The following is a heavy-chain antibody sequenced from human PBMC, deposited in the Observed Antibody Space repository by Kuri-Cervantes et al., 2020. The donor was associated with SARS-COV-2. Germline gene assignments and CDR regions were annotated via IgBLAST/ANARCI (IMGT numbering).Heavy chain of an antibody. CDR1: GGSISSGDYY. V-gene: IGHV4-39*01. D-gene: IGHD1-14*01. J-gene: IGHJ4*02. Sequence: GSLRLSCTVSGGSISSGDYYWSWIRQPPGKGLEWIGAIYYSGATYYNPSLKSRVIISVDTSKNQFSLNLRFVTATDTAVYYCARGPEGVVAYWGQGTLVTVSS. CDR3: ARGPEGVVAY. CDR2: IYYSGAT.